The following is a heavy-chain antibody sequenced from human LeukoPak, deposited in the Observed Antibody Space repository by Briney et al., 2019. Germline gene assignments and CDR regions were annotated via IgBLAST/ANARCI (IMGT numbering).Heavy chain of an antibody. CDR3: TNRLAALNWFDP. V-gene: IGHV4-34*01. CDR2: INHSGST. J-gene: IGHJ5*02. D-gene: IGHD6-6*01. CDR1: GFPFSSYA. Sequence: GSLRLSCTASGFPFSSYAMGWIRQPPGKGLEWIGEINHSGSTNYNPSLKSRVTISVDTSKNQFSLKLSSVTAADTAVYYCTNRLAALNWFDPWGQGTLVTVSS.